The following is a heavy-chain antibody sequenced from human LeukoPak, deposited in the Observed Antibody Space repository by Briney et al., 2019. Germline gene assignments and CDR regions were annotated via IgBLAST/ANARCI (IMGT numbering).Heavy chain of an antibody. D-gene: IGHD3-9*01. CDR1: GGSISSGGYS. V-gene: IGHV4-30-2*01. J-gene: IGHJ4*02. Sequence: SQTLSLTCAVSGGSISSGGYSWSWIRQPPGKGLEWIGYIYHSGSTYYNPSLKSRVTISLDTSKNQVSLRLSSVTAADTAVYYCARKDGDWWGQGTLVTVSS. CDR3: ARKDGDW. CDR2: IYHSGST.